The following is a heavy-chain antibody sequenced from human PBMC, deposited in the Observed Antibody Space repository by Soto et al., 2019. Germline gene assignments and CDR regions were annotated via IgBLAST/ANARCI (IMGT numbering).Heavy chain of an antibody. J-gene: IGHJ5*02. CDR2: IIPILGIA. Sequence: GASVKVSCKASGGTFSSYTISWVRQAPGQGLEWMGRIIPILGIANYAQKFQGRVTITADKSTSTAYMELSSLRSEDTAVYYCAIDNGAVISMTTVIGKKFDPWGQGTLVTVSS. CDR1: GGTFSSYT. V-gene: IGHV1-69*04. D-gene: IGHD4-17*01. CDR3: AIDNGAVISMTTVIGKKFDP.